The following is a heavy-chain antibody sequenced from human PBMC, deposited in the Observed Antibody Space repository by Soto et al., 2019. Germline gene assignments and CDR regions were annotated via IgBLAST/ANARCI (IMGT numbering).Heavy chain of an antibody. CDR1: GFTFSSYG. V-gene: IGHV3-30*18. D-gene: IGHD6-19*01. Sequence: PGGSLRLSCAASGFTFSSYGMHWVRQAPGKGLEWVAVISYDGSNKYYADSVKGRFTISRDNSKNTLYLQMNSLRAEDTAVYYCAKGLGGSSGWFHYYYYGMDVWGQGTTVIVSS. CDR3: AKGLGGSSGWFHYYYYGMDV. J-gene: IGHJ6*02. CDR2: ISYDGSNK.